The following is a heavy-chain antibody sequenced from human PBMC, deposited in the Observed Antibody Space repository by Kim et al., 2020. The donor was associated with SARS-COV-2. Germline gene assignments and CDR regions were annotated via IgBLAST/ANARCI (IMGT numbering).Heavy chain of an antibody. V-gene: IGHV4-34*01. CDR1: GGSFSGYY. CDR3: ARGQAFDI. J-gene: IGHJ3*02. Sequence: SETLSLTCAVYGGSFSGYYWSWIRQPPGKGLEWIGEINHSGSTNYNPSLKSRVTISVDTSKNQFSLKLSSVTAADTAVYYCARGQAFDIWGQGTMVTVSS. CDR2: INHSGST.